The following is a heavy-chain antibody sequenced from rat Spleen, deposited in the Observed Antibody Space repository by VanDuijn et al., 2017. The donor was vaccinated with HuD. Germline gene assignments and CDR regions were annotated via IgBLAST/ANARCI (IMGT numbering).Heavy chain of an antibody. CDR1: GFTFGDYY. CDR2: ISYDGSST. Sequence: EVQLVESGGGLVQPGRSLTLSCVASGFTFGDYYMAWVRQAPKKGLEWVTSISYDGSSTYYRDSVKGRFTISRDNAKSTLYLQMDSLRSEDTATYYCAREDYSGMDAWGQGASVTVSS. V-gene: IGHV5-7*01. CDR3: AREDYSGMDA. J-gene: IGHJ4*01. D-gene: IGHD1-1*01.